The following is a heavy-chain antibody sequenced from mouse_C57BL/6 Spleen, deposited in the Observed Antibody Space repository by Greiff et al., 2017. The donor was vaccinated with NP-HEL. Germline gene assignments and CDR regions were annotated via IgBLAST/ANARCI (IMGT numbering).Heavy chain of an antibody. CDR3: ARYDGYYEGYFDY. Sequence: EVQLVESGGGLVKPGGSLKLSCAASGFTFSSYTMSWVRQTPEKRLEWVATISGGGGNTYYPDSVKGRFTISRDNAKNTLYLQMSSLRSEDTALYYCARYDGYYEGYFDYWGQGTTLTVSS. CDR2: ISGGGGNT. D-gene: IGHD2-3*01. V-gene: IGHV5-9*01. J-gene: IGHJ2*01. CDR1: GFTFSSYT.